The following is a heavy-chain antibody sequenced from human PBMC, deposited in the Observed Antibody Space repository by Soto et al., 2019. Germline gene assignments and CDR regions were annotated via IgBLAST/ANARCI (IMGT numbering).Heavy chain of an antibody. J-gene: IGHJ4*02. CDR2: IPNSGGP. V-gene: IGHV4-59*01. CDR3: AASQMGLISVLGT. Sequence: SETLSLTCTVSGGSMKSFFWSWIRQPPGKGLEWIGYIPNSGGPTYTPSLKSRVTIAIDTSRNQFSLRLTSVTTADTAVYYCAASQMGLISVLGTWGQEIQVTVSS. D-gene: IGHD1-1*01. CDR1: GGSMKSFF.